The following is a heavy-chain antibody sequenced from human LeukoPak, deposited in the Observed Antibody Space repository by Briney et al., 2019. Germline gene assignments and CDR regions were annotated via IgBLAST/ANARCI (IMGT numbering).Heavy chain of an antibody. D-gene: IGHD2-2*01. Sequence: ASVKVSCKASGYTFTGYYMHWVRQAPGQGLEWMGWINPNSGGTNYAQKFQGRVTMTRDTSISTAYMELSRLRSDDTAVYYCARLYDIVVVPAAMRLDYWGQGTLVTVS. CDR2: INPNSGGT. V-gene: IGHV1-2*02. J-gene: IGHJ4*02. CDR3: ARLYDIVVVPAAMRLDY. CDR1: GYTFTGYY.